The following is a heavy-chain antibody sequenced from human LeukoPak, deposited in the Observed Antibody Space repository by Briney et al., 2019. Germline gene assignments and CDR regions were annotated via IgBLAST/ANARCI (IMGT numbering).Heavy chain of an antibody. CDR1: GYTFTGYY. CDR2: INPNSGGT. V-gene: IGHV1-2*02. D-gene: IGHD1-1*01. J-gene: IGHJ6*03. Sequence: ASVKVSCKASGYTFTGYYMHWVRQAPGQGLEWMGWINPNSGGTNYAQKFQGRVTMTRDTSIGTAYMELSRLRSDDTAVYYCARDLVLTTGTIYYMDVWGKGTTVTVSS. CDR3: ARDLVLTTGTIYYMDV.